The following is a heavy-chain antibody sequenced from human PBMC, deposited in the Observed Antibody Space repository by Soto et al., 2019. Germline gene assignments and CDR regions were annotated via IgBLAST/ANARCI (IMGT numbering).Heavy chain of an antibody. CDR2: ISSSSSYI. Sequence: SGGSLRLSCAASGFTFSSYSMNWVRQAPGKGLEWVSSISSSSSYIYYADSVKGRFTISRDNAKNSLYLQMNSLRAEDTAVYYCARDGQWELLPEGANYYYYGMDVWGQGTTVTVSS. J-gene: IGHJ6*02. V-gene: IGHV3-21*01. CDR3: ARDGQWELLPEGANYYYYGMDV. D-gene: IGHD1-26*01. CDR1: GFTFSSYS.